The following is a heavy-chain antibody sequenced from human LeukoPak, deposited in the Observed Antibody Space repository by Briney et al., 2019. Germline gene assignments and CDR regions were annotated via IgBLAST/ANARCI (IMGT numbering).Heavy chain of an antibody. Sequence: SQTLSLTCTVSAGSIRSGSYYWTWIRQHPGKGLEWIGYICYSGTTYSNPSLKSRLTMSIDTSLNQFSLNLNSVTAADTAVYYCARVKYDNTGYLDHYYMDVWGNGTTVTVSS. CDR3: ARVKYDNTGYLDHYYMDV. J-gene: IGHJ6*03. D-gene: IGHD3-22*01. CDR2: ICYSGTT. V-gene: IGHV4-31*03. CDR1: AGSIRSGSYY.